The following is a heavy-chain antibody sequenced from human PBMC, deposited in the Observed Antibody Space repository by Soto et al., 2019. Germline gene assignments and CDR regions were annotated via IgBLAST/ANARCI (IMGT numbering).Heavy chain of an antibody. J-gene: IGHJ6*02. D-gene: IGHD3-10*01. CDR2: INHSGST. CDR1: GGSFSGYY. CDR3: ARGRRRAYYGSGRYYGMDV. V-gene: IGHV4-34*01. Sequence: PSETLSLTCAVYGGSFSGYYWSWIRQPPGEGLEWIGEINHSGSTNYNPSLKSRVTISVDTSKNQFSLKLSSVTAADTAVYYCARGRRRAYYGSGRYYGMDVWGQGTTVTVSS.